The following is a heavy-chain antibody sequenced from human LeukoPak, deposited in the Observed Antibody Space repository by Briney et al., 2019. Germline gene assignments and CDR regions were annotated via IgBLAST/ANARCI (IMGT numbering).Heavy chain of an antibody. V-gene: IGHV4-39*07. Sequence: SETLSLTCTVSGGSISSSSYYWGWIRQPPRKGLEWIGSIYYSGSTYYNPSLKSRVTISVDTSKNQFSLKLSSVTAADTAVYYCARAQLELGWFDPWGQGTLVTVSS. J-gene: IGHJ5*02. CDR3: ARAQLELGWFDP. CDR1: GGSISSSSYY. D-gene: IGHD1-7*01. CDR2: IYYSGST.